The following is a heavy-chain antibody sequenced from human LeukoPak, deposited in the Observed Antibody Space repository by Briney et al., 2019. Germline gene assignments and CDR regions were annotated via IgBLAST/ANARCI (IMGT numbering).Heavy chain of an antibody. J-gene: IGHJ5*02. CDR2: IYYSGST. V-gene: IGHV4-39*01. Sequence: SETLSLTCTVSGGSISSSSYYWVWIRQPPGKGLEWIGSIYYSGSTYYNPSLKSRVTISVDTSKNQFSLKLSSVTAADTAVYYCASRSSIEDWFDPWGQGTLVTVSS. D-gene: IGHD5-24*01. CDR1: GGSISSSSYY. CDR3: ASRSSIEDWFDP.